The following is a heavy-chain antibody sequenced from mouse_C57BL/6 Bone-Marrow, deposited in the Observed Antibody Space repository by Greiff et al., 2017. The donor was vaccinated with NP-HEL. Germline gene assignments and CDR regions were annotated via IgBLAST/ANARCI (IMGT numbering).Heavy chain of an antibody. CDR1: GFTFSDYY. Sequence: EVQLVESGGGLVQPGGSLKLSCAASGFTFSDYYMYWVRQTPEKRLEWVAYISNGGGSSYYPDTVKGRFTISRDNAKNTLYLQMSRLKYEDTAMYYCARRRYYAMDYWGQGTSVTVSS. CDR3: ARRRYYAMDY. J-gene: IGHJ4*01. V-gene: IGHV5-12*01. CDR2: ISNGGGSS.